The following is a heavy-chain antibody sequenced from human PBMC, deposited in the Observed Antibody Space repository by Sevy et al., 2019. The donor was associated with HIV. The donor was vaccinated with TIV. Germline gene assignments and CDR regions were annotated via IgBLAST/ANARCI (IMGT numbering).Heavy chain of an antibody. Sequence: GGSLRLSCAASGFTFSGYAMNWVRQAPGKGLEWVSAINGKGRSTHYADSVEGRFTISRDNSKNTLYLQMNSLRAEDTAVYYCAKTINSGGGVVPAANYYYYGWTSGAKGPRSPSP. CDR2: INGKGRST. CDR3: AKTINSGGGVVPAANYYYYGWTS. CDR1: GFTFSGYA. D-gene: IGHD2-2*01. V-gene: IGHV3-23*01. J-gene: IGHJ6*02.